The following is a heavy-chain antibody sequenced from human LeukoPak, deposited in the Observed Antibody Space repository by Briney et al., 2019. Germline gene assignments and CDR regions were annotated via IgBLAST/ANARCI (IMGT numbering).Heavy chain of an antibody. CDR3: ARGPPRRKYYYMDV. CDR1: GFTFGSFD. V-gene: IGHV3-13*01. J-gene: IGHJ6*03. CDR2: IGTASAT. Sequence: PGGSLRLSCAASGFTFGSFDMHWVRQPTGQGLEWVSTIGTASATYYPGSVEGRFTLSRDNAKNSLYLQMNSLTAGDTAVYYCARGPPRRKYYYMDVWGKGTTVTVSS.